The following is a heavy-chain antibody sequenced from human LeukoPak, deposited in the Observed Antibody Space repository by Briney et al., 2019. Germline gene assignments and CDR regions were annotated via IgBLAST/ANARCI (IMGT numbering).Heavy chain of an antibody. J-gene: IGHJ4*02. V-gene: IGHV1-24*01. Sequence: ASVKVSCKVSGYTLTELSMHWVRQAPGKGLEWMGGFDPEDGETIYAQKFQGRVTMTEDTSTDTAYMELSSLRSEDTAVYYCATAGPYYDFXSDDYWGQGTLVTVSS. D-gene: IGHD3-3*01. CDR2: FDPEDGET. CDR1: GYTLTELS. CDR3: ATAGPYYDFXSDDY.